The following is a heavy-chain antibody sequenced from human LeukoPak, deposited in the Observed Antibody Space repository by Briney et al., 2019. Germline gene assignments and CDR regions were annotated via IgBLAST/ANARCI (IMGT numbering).Heavy chain of an antibody. J-gene: IGHJ4*02. Sequence: ASVKVSCKASGYTFTGYYMHWVRQAPGQGLEWMGWINPNSGGTNYAQKFQGRVTMTRDTSISTAYMELSGLRSDDTAVYYCARPMATTRIGDFDYWGQGTLVTVSS. CDR2: INPNSGGT. CDR3: ARPMATTRIGDFDY. V-gene: IGHV1-2*02. CDR1: GYTFTGYY. D-gene: IGHD5-24*01.